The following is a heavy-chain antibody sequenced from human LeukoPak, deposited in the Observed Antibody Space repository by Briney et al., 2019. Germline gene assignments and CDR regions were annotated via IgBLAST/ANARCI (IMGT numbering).Heavy chain of an antibody. Sequence: SVKVSCKASGGTFSSYAISWVRQAPGQGLEWMGGIIPIFGTASYAQKFQGRVTITADESTSTAYMELSSLRSEDTAVYYCARDLKRDCSSTSCYSTHYYYYYGMDVWGQGTTVTVSS. CDR3: ARDLKRDCSSTSCYSTHYYYYYGMDV. V-gene: IGHV1-69*01. J-gene: IGHJ6*02. CDR1: GGTFSSYA. CDR2: IIPIFGTA. D-gene: IGHD2-2*01.